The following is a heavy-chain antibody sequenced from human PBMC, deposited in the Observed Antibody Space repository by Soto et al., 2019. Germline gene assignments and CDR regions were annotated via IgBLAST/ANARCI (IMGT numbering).Heavy chain of an antibody. CDR3: ASGALGYCSGGSCYSGSYYYGMDV. CDR1: GFTFSSYA. Sequence: PGGSLRLSCAASGFTFSSYAMHWVRQAPGKGLEWVAVISYDGSNKYYADSVKGRFTISRDNSKNTLYLQMNSLRSDDTAVYYCASGALGYCSGGSCYSGSYYYGMDVWGQGTTVTVSS. CDR2: ISYDGSNK. J-gene: IGHJ6*02. V-gene: IGHV3-30-3*01. D-gene: IGHD2-15*01.